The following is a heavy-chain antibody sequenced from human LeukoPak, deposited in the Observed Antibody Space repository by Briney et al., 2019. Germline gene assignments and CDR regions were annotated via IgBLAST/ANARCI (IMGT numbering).Heavy chain of an antibody. CDR2: IRYDGSNK. Sequence: PGGSLRLSCAASGFTFSSYGMHWVRQAPGKGLEWVAFIRYDGSNKYYADSVKGRFTISRDNSKNTLYLQMNSLRAEDTAVYYCAKDCLKMRVRGSYFDYWGQGTLVTVSS. CDR1: GFTFSSYG. CDR3: AKDCLKMRVRGSYFDY. V-gene: IGHV3-30*02. D-gene: IGHD3-10*01. J-gene: IGHJ4*02.